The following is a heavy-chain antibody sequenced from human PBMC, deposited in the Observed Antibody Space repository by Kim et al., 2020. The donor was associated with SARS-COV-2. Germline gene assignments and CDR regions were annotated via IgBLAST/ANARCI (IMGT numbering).Heavy chain of an antibody. Sequence: SETLSLTCTVSGCSISSSSYYWGCIRQPPGKGLEWIGSTYYSGSTYYNPSLKSRVTRSVDTSKNQFSLKLSSVTAAGTAVYYCAGDFFDWNGPFDYLGQGTLVTVSS. CDR3: AGDFFDWNGPFDY. CDR1: GCSISSSSYY. CDR2: TYYSGST. V-gene: IGHV4-39*07. J-gene: IGHJ4*02. D-gene: IGHD1-1*01.